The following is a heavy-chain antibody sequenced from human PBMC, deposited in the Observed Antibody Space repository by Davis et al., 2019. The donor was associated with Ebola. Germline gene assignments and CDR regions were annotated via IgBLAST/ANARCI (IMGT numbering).Heavy chain of an antibody. Sequence: AASVKVSCKASGGTFSSYAISWVRQAPGQGLEWMGGIIPIFGTANYAQKFQGRVTITADESTSTAYMELSSLRSEDTAVYYCARVLVVYAKYYYYGMDVWGQGTTVTVSS. CDR1: GGTFSSYA. CDR2: IIPIFGTA. J-gene: IGHJ6*02. V-gene: IGHV1-69*13. CDR3: ARVLVVYAKYYYYGMDV. D-gene: IGHD2-8*02.